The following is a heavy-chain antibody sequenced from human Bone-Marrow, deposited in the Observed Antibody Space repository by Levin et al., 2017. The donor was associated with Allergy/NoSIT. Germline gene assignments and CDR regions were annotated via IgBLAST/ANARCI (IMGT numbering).Heavy chain of an antibody. J-gene: IGHJ4*01. Sequence: GESLKISCVASGFTFNTYSMNWVRQTPGKGLEWVSYISASSISYADSVRGRFTISRDNAKNSLYLQMNSLRAEDTAVYYCARDHDWAFDYWGHGTLVTVSS. D-gene: IGHD3-9*01. V-gene: IGHV3-48*01. CDR3: ARDHDWAFDY. CDR1: GFTFNTYS. CDR2: ISASSI.